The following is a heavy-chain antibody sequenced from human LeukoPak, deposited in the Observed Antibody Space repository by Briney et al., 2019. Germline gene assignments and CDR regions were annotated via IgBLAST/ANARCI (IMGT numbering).Heavy chain of an antibody. V-gene: IGHV1-2*02. CDR3: RTDRYGDYGDYIDY. CDR2: INPNSGGT. CDR1: GYTFTGYY. D-gene: IGHD4-17*01. J-gene: IGHJ4*02. Sequence: ASVKVSCKASGYTFTGYYMHWVRQAPGQGLEWMGWINPNSGGTNYAQKFQGRVTMTRDTSISTAYMELSRLRSDDTAVYYCRTDRYGDYGDYIDYWGQGTLVTVST.